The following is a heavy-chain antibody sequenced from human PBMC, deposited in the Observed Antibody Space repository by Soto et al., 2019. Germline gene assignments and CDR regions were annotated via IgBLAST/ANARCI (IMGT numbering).Heavy chain of an antibody. V-gene: IGHV3-66*01. D-gene: IGHD7-27*01. Sequence: EVQWVESGGALVQPGGSLRISCTASAFTVSNYDMSWFRQAPGKGLEWVSIIYAGGTTYYTDSVKGRFTISRDSSKNTLFLQMNSLRAEDTAVYYCSHWGFFWGRGTLVTVSS. CDR1: AFTVSNYD. CDR2: IYAGGTT. J-gene: IGHJ4*02. CDR3: SHWGFF.